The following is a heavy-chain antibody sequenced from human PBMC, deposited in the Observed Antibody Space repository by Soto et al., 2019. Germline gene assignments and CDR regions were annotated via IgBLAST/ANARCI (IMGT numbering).Heavy chain of an antibody. CDR3: ARARPSITGTGWVDY. Sequence: PSETLSLTCTVSGGSISSGDYYWSWIRQPPGKGLEWIGYIYYSGSTYYNPSLKSRVTISVDTSKNQFSLKLSSVTAADTAVYYCARARPSITGTGWVDYWGQGTLVTVSS. CDR1: GGSISSGDYY. CDR2: IYYSGST. V-gene: IGHV4-30-4*02. J-gene: IGHJ4*02. D-gene: IGHD1-20*01.